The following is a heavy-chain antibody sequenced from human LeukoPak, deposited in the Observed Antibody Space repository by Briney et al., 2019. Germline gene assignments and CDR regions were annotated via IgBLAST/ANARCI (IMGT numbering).Heavy chain of an antibody. CDR1: GFTFSRYG. D-gene: IGHD2-2*01. J-gene: IGHJ4*02. Sequence: GGSLRLSCAASGFTFSRYGMHWVRQAPGKGLEWVSSISSSSSYIYYADSVKGRFTISRDNAKNSLYLQMNSLRAEDTAVYYCASGDIVVVPAPDYWGQGTLVTVSS. V-gene: IGHV3-21*01. CDR3: ASGDIVVVPAPDY. CDR2: ISSSSSYI.